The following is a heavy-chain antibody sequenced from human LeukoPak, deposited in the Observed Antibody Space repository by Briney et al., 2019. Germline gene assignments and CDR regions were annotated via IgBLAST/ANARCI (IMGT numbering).Heavy chain of an antibody. CDR3: ARPHSGYDTEDY. J-gene: IGHJ4*02. V-gene: IGHV4-59*08. CDR1: GGSISSYY. CDR2: IYYSGST. Sequence: SETLSLTCTVSGGSISSYYWSWIRQPPGKGLEWIGYIYYSGSTYYNPSLKSRVTISVDTSKNQFSLKLSSVTAADTAVYYCARPHSGYDTEDYWGQGTLVTVSS. D-gene: IGHD5-12*01.